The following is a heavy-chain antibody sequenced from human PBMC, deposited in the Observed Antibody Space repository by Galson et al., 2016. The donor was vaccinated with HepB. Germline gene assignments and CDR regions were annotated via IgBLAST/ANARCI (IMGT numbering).Heavy chain of an antibody. J-gene: IGHJ4*02. V-gene: IGHV4-31*03. CDR3: ARGTIGVVIFDY. CDR2: IYYSGST. D-gene: IGHD3-3*01. Sequence: TLSLTCTVSGGSISSGGYYWSWIRQHPGKGLEWIGYIYYSGSTYYNPSPKSRVTISVDTSKNQFSLKLSSVTAADTAVYYCARGTIGVVIFDYWGQGTLVTVSS. CDR1: GGSISSGGYY.